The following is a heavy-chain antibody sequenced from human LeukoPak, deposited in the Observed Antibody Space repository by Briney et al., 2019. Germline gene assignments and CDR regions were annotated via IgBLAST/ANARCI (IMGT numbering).Heavy chain of an antibody. CDR3: ATSPTWIQLWLKSYYFDY. D-gene: IGHD5-18*01. Sequence: GGSLRLSCAASGFTFSSYDMHWVRQAPGKGLEWVAFIRYDGSNKYYADSVKGRFTISRDNSKNTLYLQMNSLRAEDTAVYYCATSPTWIQLWLKSYYFDYWGQGTLVTVSS. V-gene: IGHV3-30*02. CDR1: GFTFSSYD. J-gene: IGHJ4*02. CDR2: IRYDGSNK.